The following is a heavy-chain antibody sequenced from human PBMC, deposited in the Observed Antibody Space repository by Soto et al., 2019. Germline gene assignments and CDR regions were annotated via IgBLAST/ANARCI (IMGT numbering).Heavy chain of an antibody. V-gene: IGHV3-21*01. Sequence: EVQLVESGGGLVKPGGSLRLSCAASGFTFSSYSMNWVRQAPGKGLEWVSSISSSSSYIYYTDSVKGRFTTSRDNAKNSLYLQMNSLRAEDTAVYYCASGTTSGAYYYYYYMDVWGKGTTVIVSS. J-gene: IGHJ6*03. D-gene: IGHD3-10*01. CDR2: ISSSSSYI. CDR1: GFTFSSYS. CDR3: ASGTTSGAYYYYYYMDV.